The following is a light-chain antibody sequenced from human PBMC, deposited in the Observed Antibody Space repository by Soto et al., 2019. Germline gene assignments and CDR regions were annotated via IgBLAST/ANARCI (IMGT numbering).Light chain of an antibody. CDR2: AAS. V-gene: IGKV1-27*01. CDR3: QKYNRAPFT. CDR1: LGISNY. Sequence: DIQMTQSPSSLSASVGDRVTVTCRASLGISNYLAWYQQKPGKVPKLLIYAASTLQSGVPSRFSGSGSGTDFTLTISSLQPEDVATYYCQKYNRAPFTFGPGTKVDIK. J-gene: IGKJ3*01.